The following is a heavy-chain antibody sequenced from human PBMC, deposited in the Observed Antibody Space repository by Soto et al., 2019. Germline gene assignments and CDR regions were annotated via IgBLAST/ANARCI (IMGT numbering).Heavy chain of an antibody. J-gene: IGHJ3*02. CDR2: INSDGSST. Sequence: EVQLVESGGGLVQPGGSLRLSCAASGFTFSSYWMHWVRQAPGKGLVWVSRINSDGSSTSYADSVKGRFTISRDNAKNTLYLQMNSLRAEDTTVYYCARDFGYSYANDAFDIWGQGTMVTVSS. V-gene: IGHV3-74*01. CDR3: ARDFGYSYANDAFDI. CDR1: GFTFSSYW. D-gene: IGHD5-18*01.